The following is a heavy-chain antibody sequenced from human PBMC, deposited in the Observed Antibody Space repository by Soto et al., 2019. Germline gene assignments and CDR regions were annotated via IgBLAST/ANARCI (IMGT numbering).Heavy chain of an antibody. CDR1: RFTFTKAW. CDR2: IKSKTDGGTT. Sequence: VGSLRLSCAASRFTFTKAWMSWVRQAPGKGLEWVGRIKSKTDGGTTDYAAPVKGRFTISRDDSKNTLYLQMNSLKTEDTAVYYCTTEGPGYCSGGSCYAIDYWGQGTLVTVSS. CDR3: TTEGPGYCSGGSCYAIDY. V-gene: IGHV3-15*01. J-gene: IGHJ4*02. D-gene: IGHD2-15*01.